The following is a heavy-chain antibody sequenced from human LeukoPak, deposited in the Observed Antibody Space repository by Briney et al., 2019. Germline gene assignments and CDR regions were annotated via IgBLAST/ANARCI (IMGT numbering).Heavy chain of an antibody. CDR3: ARDVYYGSGSRVGY. J-gene: IGHJ4*02. CDR1: GFTFSSYA. D-gene: IGHD3-10*01. CDR2: ISYDGSSK. Sequence: GGSLRLSCAASGFTFSSYAMHWVRQAPGKGLEWVTVISYDGSSKYYADSVKGRFTISRDNSKNTLSLQMNSLRAEDTAVYYCARDVYYGSGSRVGYWGQGTLVTVSS. V-gene: IGHV3-30*04.